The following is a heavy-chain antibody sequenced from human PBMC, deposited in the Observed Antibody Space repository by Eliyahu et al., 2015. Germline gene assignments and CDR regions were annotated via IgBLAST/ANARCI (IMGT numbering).Heavy chain of an antibody. D-gene: IGHD6-19*01. J-gene: IGHJ4*02. Sequence: EVQLVQSGAEVEKPGDSLKISCKXSGYSFTSYWXGWVRPMPGKGPEWMGIIYPGDSDTRYXPSFRGQVTITADKSISTAYLQWSSLRASDTAIYYCARRVAGLYYFDYWGQGTLVTVSS. CDR1: GYSFTSYW. V-gene: IGHV5-51*01. CDR2: IYPGDSDT. CDR3: ARRVAGLYYFDY.